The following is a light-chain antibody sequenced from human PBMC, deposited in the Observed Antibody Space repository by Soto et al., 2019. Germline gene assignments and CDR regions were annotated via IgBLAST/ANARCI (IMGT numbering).Light chain of an antibody. V-gene: IGKV3-20*01. CDR1: QSVSSSY. J-gene: IGKJ4*01. CDR2: VAS. CDR3: QQYGSSPLLT. Sequence: EIVLTQSPGTLSLSPGESATLSCRASQSVSSSYLAWYQQKPGQAPRHLIYVASSRATGIPDRFSGSGSGRDFTLTISRLEPEDFAVYYCQQYGSSPLLTFGGGTKVEIK.